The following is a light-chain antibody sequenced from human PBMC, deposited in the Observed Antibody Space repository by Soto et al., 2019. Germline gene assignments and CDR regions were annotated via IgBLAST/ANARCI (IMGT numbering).Light chain of an antibody. CDR3: QTWGTGPWV. Sequence: QSVLTQSPSASASLGASVKLTCTLSSGYSSFAIAWHQQQPQKGPRYLMKINNDGSHIKGDGIPDRFSGSSSGAERYLTISSLQSEDEADYYCQTWGTGPWVFGGGTKLTVL. CDR1: SGYSSFA. J-gene: IGLJ3*02. V-gene: IGLV4-69*02. CDR2: INNDGSH.